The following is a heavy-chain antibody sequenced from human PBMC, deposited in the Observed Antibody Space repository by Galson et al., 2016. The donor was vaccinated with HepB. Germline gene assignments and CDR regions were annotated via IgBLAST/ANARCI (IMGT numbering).Heavy chain of an antibody. Sequence: SLRLSCAAPGFTFNIYAMSWVRQSPGRRLEWVSGIRGSGSSTYYADSVRGRFTISRDNSKNTVYLQMNSLRAEDTGVYYCAKDGRRRWFEDLMSPVSWFDSWGQGTLVTVSS. CDR3: AKDGRRRWFEDLMSPVSWFDS. CDR2: IRGSGSST. CDR1: GFTFNIYA. J-gene: IGHJ5*01. D-gene: IGHD3-10*01. V-gene: IGHV3-23*01.